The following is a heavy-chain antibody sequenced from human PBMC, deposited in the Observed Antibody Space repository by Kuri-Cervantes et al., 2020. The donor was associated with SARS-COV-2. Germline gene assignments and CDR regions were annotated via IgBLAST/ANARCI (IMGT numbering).Heavy chain of an antibody. D-gene: IGHD3-10*01. CDR3: ARDHDITMVQGVYFDY. CDR1: GFTFSSYA. V-gene: IGHV3-30-3*01. CDR2: ISYDGSNK. Sequence: LSLTCAASGFTFSSYAMHWVRQAPGKGLEWAAVISYDGSNKYYADSVKGRFTISRDNSKNTLYLQMNSLRAEDTAVYYCARDHDITMVQGVYFDYWGQGTLVTVSS. J-gene: IGHJ4*02.